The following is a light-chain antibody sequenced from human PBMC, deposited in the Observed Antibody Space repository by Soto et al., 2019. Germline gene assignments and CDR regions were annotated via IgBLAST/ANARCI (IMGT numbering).Light chain of an antibody. CDR2: DES. CDR3: QQCGSSPLT. Sequence: EIVLTQSPATLSLSAGDRVTLFCRASQNISLYLAWYQQKPGQAPRLLIYDESNRATGIPAMFSGSGSGTDFTLTISRLQPEDFAVYYCQQCGSSPLTFGEGTKVDIK. J-gene: IGKJ4*01. V-gene: IGKV3-11*01. CDR1: QNISLY.